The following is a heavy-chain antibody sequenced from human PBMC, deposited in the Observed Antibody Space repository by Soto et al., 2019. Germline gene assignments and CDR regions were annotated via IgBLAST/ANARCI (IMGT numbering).Heavy chain of an antibody. D-gene: IGHD3-10*01. V-gene: IGHV3-30-3*02. J-gene: IGHJ4*02. CDR2: TSYDGLNT. Sequence: QMHLVESGGGVVQPGGSLRLSCAASGFTLSSYAMHWVRQAPGKGLEWVAATSYDGLNTFYRDSVKGRFTISRDTSKNTLYLQMNSLKTEDTAVYSCTKSSSGLREYFDSWGRGTLVTVSS. CDR3: TKSSSGLREYFDS. CDR1: GFTLSSYA.